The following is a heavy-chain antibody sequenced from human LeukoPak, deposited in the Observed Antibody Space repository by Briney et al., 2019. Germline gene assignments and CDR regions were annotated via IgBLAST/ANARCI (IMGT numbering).Heavy chain of an antibody. J-gene: IGHJ4*02. CDR1: GFTFNTYA. CDR2: ITSGANT. Sequence: GGSLRLSCAASGFTFNTYAMSWVRQAPGKGLEWVSGITSGANTYYADSVKGRFTISRDNSENTLNLQMNSLRAEDTAIYYCARARAGDITAAFNYWGQGTLVTVSS. D-gene: IGHD6-13*01. V-gene: IGHV3-23*01. CDR3: ARARAGDITAAFNY.